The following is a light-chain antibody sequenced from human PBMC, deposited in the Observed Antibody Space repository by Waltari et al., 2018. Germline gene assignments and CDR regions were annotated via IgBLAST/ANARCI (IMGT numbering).Light chain of an antibody. CDR3: QSYDSSLSGSRV. CDR2: GNS. J-gene: IGLJ2*01. V-gene: IGLV1-40*01. CDR1: SSNLGAGYD. Sequence: QSVLTQPPSVSGAPGQRVTISCTGSSSNLGAGYDVPWYQQPPGTAPKLLMYGNSNRPSGVPDRFSGSKSGTSASLAITGLQAEDEADYYCQSYDSSLSGSRVFGGGTKLTVL.